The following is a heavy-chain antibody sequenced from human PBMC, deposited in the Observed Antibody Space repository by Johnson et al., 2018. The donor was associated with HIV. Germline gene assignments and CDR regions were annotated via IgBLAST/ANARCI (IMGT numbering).Heavy chain of an antibody. J-gene: IGHJ3*02. Sequence: QMLLVESGGGVVQPGGSLRLSCAASGFTFSSYGMHWVRQAPGKGLAWVAFIRYDGSNKYYADSVKGRFTISRDNSKNTLYLQMNSLRAEDTAVYYCATVLLVATGERSFDSWDQGTMVTFAS. CDR2: IRYDGSNK. CDR1: GFTFSSYG. CDR3: ATVLLVATGERSFDS. D-gene: IGHD5-12*01. V-gene: IGHV3-30*02.